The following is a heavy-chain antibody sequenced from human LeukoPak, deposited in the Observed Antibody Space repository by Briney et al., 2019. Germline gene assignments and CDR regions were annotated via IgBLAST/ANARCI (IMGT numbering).Heavy chain of an antibody. J-gene: IGHJ4*02. V-gene: IGHV3-48*01. D-gene: IGHD3-22*01. CDR3: ARARNNYDSSGYSALDC. Sequence: PGGSLRLSCAASGFTLSSYSMNWVRQAPGKGLEWVSYISSSSNTIYYADSVKGRFTISRDNSKNTLYLQMDSLRAEDTAVYYCARARNNYDSSGYSALDCWGQGTLVTVSS. CDR2: ISSSSNTI. CDR1: GFTLSSYS.